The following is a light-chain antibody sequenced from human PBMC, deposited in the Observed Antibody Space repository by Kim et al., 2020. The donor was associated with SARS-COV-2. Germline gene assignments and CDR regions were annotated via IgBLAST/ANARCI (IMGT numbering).Light chain of an antibody. CDR3: QQSYITPCT. J-gene: IGKJ3*01. CDR1: QSISSH. V-gene: IGKV1-39*01. CDR2: AAS. Sequence: DIQMTQSPSSLSASVGDRVTITCRTTQSISSHLNWYQQKPGRAPKRLISAASTLQGGVPSRFSGSGSETDFTLTISSLQPDDFAAYFCQQSYITPCTFGPGTKVDIK.